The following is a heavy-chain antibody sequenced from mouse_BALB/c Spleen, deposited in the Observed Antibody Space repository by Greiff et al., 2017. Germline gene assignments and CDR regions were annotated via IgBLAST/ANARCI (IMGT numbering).Heavy chain of an antibody. Sequence: EVQLVESGGGLVQPGGSRKLSCAASGFTFSSFGMHWVRQAPEKGLEWVAYISSGSSTIYYADTVKGRFSISRDNPKNTLFLQMTSLRSEDTAMYYCARRDDWGQGTLVTVSA. D-gene: IGHD3-3*01. V-gene: IGHV5-17*02. CDR3: ARRDD. CDR2: ISSGSSTI. J-gene: IGHJ3*01. CDR1: GFTFSSFG.